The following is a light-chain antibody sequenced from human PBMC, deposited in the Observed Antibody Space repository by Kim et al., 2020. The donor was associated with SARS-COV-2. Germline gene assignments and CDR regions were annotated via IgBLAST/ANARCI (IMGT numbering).Light chain of an antibody. Sequence: QLVLTQSPSASASLGASVKLTCTLSSRHSGYAIAWHQQQPEKGPRYLMNLNSDGSHSKGDGIPDRFSGSSSGAERYLTISSLQSEDEADYYCKTWGTGIQVFGGGTQLTVL. J-gene: IGLJ2*01. CDR2: LNSDGSH. CDR1: SRHSGYA. V-gene: IGLV4-69*01. CDR3: KTWGTGIQV.